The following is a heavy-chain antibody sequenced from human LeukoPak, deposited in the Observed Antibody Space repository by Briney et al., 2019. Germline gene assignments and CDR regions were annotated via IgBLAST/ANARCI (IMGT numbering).Heavy chain of an antibody. Sequence: ASVKVSCKASGYTFTSFGISWVRQAPGQGLEWMGWSSAYNGNTNYAQKLQGRVTMTTDTSTSTAYMELRSLRSDDTAVYYCARGSYYDSSGYLVPIGYWGQGTLVTVSS. CDR3: ARGSYYDSSGYLVPIGY. D-gene: IGHD3-22*01. J-gene: IGHJ4*02. V-gene: IGHV1-18*01. CDR2: SSAYNGNT. CDR1: GYTFTSFG.